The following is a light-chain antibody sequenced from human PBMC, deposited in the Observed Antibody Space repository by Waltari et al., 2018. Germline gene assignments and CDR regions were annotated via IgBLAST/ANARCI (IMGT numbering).Light chain of an antibody. CDR2: GNS. V-gene: IGLV1-40*01. J-gene: IGLJ1*01. CDR3: QSYDSSLSGSV. Sequence: QSVLTQPPSVSGAPGPRVPISCTGRSSNTGAGYDVHWYQQLPGTAPKLLIYGNSNRPSGVPDRFSGSKSGTSASLAITGLQAEDEADYYCQSYDSSLSGSVFGTGTKVTVL. CDR1: SSNTGAGYD.